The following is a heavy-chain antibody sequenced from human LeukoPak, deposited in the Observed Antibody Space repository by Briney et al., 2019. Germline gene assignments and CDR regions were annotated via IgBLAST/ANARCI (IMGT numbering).Heavy chain of an antibody. D-gene: IGHD6-13*01. CDR2: INHSGST. V-gene: IGHV4-34*01. CDR1: GGSLSGYY. CDR3: ARGGGGIAAAGTSLRAFDI. Sequence: PSETLSLTCAVYGGSLSGYYWSWIRQPPGKGLEWIGEINHSGSTNYNPSLKSRVTISVDTSKNQFSLKLSSVTAADTAVYYCARGGGGIAAAGTSLRAFDIWGQGTMVTVSS. J-gene: IGHJ3*02.